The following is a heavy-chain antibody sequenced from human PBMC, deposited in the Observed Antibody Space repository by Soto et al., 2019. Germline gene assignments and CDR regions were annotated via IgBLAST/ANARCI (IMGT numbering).Heavy chain of an antibody. CDR3: PRGPRGLDGSVDY. CDR2: INAGNGNT. Sequence: QVPLVQSGAEVKKPGASVKVSCKASGYTFTSYAMHWVRQAPGQRLEWMGWINAGNGNTKYSQKFQGRVTITRDTPASTAYMELSSLRSEDVAVHYSPRGPRGLDGSVDYWGQGTLVTVSS. V-gene: IGHV1-3*01. J-gene: IGHJ4*02. CDR1: GYTFTSYA. D-gene: IGHD3-9*01.